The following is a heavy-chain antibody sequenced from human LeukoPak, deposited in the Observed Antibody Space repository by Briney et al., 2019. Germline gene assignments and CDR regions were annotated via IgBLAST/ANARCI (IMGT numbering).Heavy chain of an antibody. D-gene: IGHD6-6*01. CDR1: GFTFSSYA. V-gene: IGHV3-23*01. J-gene: IGHJ4*02. CDR3: AKGHTIAARPCYFDY. CDR2: ITGSGFST. Sequence: PGGSLRLSCAASGFTFSSYAMSWVRQAPGKGLEWVSAITGSGFSTYHADSVKGRFTLSRDTSKNTLYLQMDSLRAEDTAIYYCAKGHTIAARPCYFDYWGQGTLVTVSS.